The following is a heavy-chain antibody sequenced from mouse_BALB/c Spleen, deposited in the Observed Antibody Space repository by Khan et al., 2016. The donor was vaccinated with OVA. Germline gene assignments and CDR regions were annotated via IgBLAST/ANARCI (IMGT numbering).Heavy chain of an antibody. V-gene: IGHV1-26*01. CDR3: ARGYDVFAS. CDR1: GYSFTLYY. Sequence: EVQLQQSGPDLVKPGASVKISCKASGYSFTLYYMSWVKQSHGKSLEWIGRVNPNTDNINYNQEFKGKAILTVDKSSNTAYMELRSLTSEDSAVYFGARGYDVFASWGQGTLVTVSA. CDR2: VNPNTDNI. D-gene: IGHD2-14*01. J-gene: IGHJ3*01.